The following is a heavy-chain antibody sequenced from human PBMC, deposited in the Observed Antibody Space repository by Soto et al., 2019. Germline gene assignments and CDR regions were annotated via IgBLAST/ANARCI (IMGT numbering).Heavy chain of an antibody. CDR1: GFTFRRRG. CDR3: AKGRPVDGDVFDV. CDR2: ISDGGELT. V-gene: IGHV3-23*01. Sequence: EVQLLESGGGLVQPGGSLRLSCAASGFTFRRRGMSWVRQAPGKGLEWVSSISDGGELTFYADSVKDRFTISRDDSKSTLYLELNGLRAEDTALYYCAKGRPVDGDVFDVWGQGTMVIVFS. J-gene: IGHJ3*01.